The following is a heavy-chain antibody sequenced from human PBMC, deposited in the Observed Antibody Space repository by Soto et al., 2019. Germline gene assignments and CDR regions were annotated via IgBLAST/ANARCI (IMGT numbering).Heavy chain of an antibody. D-gene: IGHD6-19*01. J-gene: IGHJ4*02. Sequence: GGSLRLSCAASGFTFSNYAMSWVRQAPGKGLEWVSVISGSGGSTYYADSVKSRFTISRDNAKNTLYLQMKSLRVEDTALYYCAKDGGWSLAVAGLFDYWGPGTQVTVSS. CDR3: AKDGGWSLAVAGLFDY. CDR2: ISGSGGST. CDR1: GFTFSNYA. V-gene: IGHV3-23*01.